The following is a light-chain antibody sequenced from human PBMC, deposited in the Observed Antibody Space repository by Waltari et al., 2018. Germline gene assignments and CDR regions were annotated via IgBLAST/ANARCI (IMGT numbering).Light chain of an antibody. Sequence: EIVLTQSPATLSLSPGARATLSCRASHSVREYLAWYQQRPGQAPRLLIYDASNRATGVPARFSGTGYETDFTLTINNLEPEDFAVYYCQQRISTPLTFGGGSKVEIK. CDR3: QQRISTPLT. CDR1: HSVREY. V-gene: IGKV3-11*01. J-gene: IGKJ4*01. CDR2: DAS.